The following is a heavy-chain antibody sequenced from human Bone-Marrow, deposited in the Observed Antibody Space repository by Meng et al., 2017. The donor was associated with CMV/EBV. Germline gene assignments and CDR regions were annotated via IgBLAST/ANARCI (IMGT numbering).Heavy chain of an antibody. V-gene: IGHV3-15*01. D-gene: IGHD3-3*01. Sequence: GESLKISCATSGFSFSDAWMNWVRQAPGKAPEWVGRVKSKVDGGTIEYAAPVKGRFTISREDSKNTLYLQMKGLKTEDTAVYYCTKDDLWSGYWLFDYWGQGTLVTVSS. CDR1: GFSFSDAW. CDR2: VKSKVDGGTI. J-gene: IGHJ4*02. CDR3: TKDDLWSGYWLFDY.